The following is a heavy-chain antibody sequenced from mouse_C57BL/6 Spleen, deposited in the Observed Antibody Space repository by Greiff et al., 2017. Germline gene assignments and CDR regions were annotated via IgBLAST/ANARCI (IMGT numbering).Heavy chain of an antibody. J-gene: IGHJ1*03. CDR1: GFTFSDYY. V-gene: IGHV5-16*01. CDR3: ARDGGGDWYFDV. CDR2: INYDGSST. Sequence: EVMLVESEGGLVQPGSSMKLSCTASGFTFSDYYMAWVRQVPEKGLEWVANINYDGSSTYYLDSLKSRFIISRDNAKNILYLQMSSLKSEDTATYYGARDGGGDWYFDVWGTGTTVTVSS.